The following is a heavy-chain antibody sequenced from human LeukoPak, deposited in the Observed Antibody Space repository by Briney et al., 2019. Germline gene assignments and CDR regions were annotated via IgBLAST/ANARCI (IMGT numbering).Heavy chain of an antibody. V-gene: IGHV1-2*02. Sequence: ASVKVSCKASGYTFTGYYMHWVRQAPGQGLEWMGWINPNSGGTNYAQKFQGRVTMTRDTSISTAYMELSRLRSDDTAVYYCARDSRDTAMVSYYYYGMDVWGQGTTVTVSS. J-gene: IGHJ6*02. CDR1: GYTFTGYY. D-gene: IGHD5-18*01. CDR2: INPNSGGT. CDR3: ARDSRDTAMVSYYYYGMDV.